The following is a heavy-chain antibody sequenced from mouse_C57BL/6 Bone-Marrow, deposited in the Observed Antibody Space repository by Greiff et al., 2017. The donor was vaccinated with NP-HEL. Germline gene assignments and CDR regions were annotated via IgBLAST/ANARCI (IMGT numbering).Heavy chain of an antibody. CDR3: ARGGLWLRNYAMDY. Sequence: QVQLKEPGAELVKPGASVKLSCKASGYTFTSYWMHWVKQRPGRGLEWIGRIDPNSGGTKYNEKFKSKATLTVDKPSSTAYMQLSSLTSEDSAVYDCARGGLWLRNYAMDYWGQGTSVTVSS. CDR1: GYTFTSYW. CDR2: IDPNSGGT. V-gene: IGHV1-72*01. D-gene: IGHD2-2*01. J-gene: IGHJ4*01.